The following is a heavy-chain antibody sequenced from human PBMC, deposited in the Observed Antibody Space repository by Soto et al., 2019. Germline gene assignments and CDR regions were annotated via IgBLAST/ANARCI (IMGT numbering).Heavy chain of an antibody. J-gene: IGHJ4*02. D-gene: IGHD2-15*01. CDR2: ISSSSSYI. CDR1: GFTFSSYS. V-gene: IGHV3-21*01. CDR3: ARDRASAATPIDY. Sequence: LRLSCAASGFTFSSYSMNWVRQAPGKGLEWVSSISSSSSYIYYADSVKGRFTISRDNAKNSLYLQMNSLRVEDTAVYYCARDRASAATPIDYWGQGTLVTVSS.